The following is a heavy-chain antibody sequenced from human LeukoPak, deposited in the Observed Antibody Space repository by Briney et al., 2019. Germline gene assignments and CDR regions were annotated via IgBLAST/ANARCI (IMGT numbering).Heavy chain of an antibody. D-gene: IGHD3-22*01. CDR2: IIPIFGTA. CDR1: GGTFSIYA. Sequence: SVKVSCKASGGTFSIYAISWVRQAHGQGLEWMGGIIPIFGTANYGQKFQGRVTITADESTSTAYMELSSLRSEDTAVYYCARRDYYDSSGYYYPEYFQHWGQGTLVTVSS. V-gene: IGHV1-69*01. J-gene: IGHJ1*01. CDR3: ARRDYYDSSGYYYPEYFQH.